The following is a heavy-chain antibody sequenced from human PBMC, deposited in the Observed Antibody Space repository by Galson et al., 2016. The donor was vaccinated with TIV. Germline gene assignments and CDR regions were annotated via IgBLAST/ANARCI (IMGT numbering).Heavy chain of an antibody. CDR3: ARISVGDYGSESYYNLGNFDS. J-gene: IGHJ4*02. V-gene: IGHV2-70*17. D-gene: IGHD3-10*01. Sequence: PALVKPTQTLTLTCTFSGFSLNTTGMCVSWIRQPPGKALEWLARIDWDDDKFYSTFLKTRLTISKDTSKNQVVLTMTNMDPVDTATYYCARISVGDYGSESYYNLGNFDSWGQGTLVTVSS. CDR2: IDWDDDK. CDR1: GFSLNTTGMC.